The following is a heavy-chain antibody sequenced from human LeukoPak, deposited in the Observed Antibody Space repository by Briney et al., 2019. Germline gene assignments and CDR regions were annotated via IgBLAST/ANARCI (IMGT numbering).Heavy chain of an antibody. V-gene: IGHV1-18*01. CDR3: ARGPRYCSTTSCYNEWYWFDP. CDR1: GYTFTSYG. D-gene: IGHD2-2*02. J-gene: IGHJ5*02. CDR2: ISGYNGNT. Sequence: GASVKVSCKASGYTFTSYGISWVRQAPGQGLEWMGWISGYNGNTNHAQKLQGRVIMTTDKSTSTVYMEVRSLRSDDTAVYYCARGPRYCSTTSCYNEWYWFDPWGQGTLVTVSS.